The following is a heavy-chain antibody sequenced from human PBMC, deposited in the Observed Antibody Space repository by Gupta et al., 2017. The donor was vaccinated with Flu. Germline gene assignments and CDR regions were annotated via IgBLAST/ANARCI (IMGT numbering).Heavy chain of an antibody. CDR2: IYTSGST. CDR3: AGGIAAAGTNPPYYYYYGMDV. V-gene: IGHV4-4*07. J-gene: IGHJ6*02. Sequence: QVQLQESGPGLVKPSETLSLTCTVAGGSISSYYWSWIRQPAGKGLEWIGRIYTSGSTNYNPSLKSRVTMSVDTSKNQFSLKLSSVTAADTAVYYCAGGIAAAGTNPPYYYYYGMDVWGQGTTVTVSS. D-gene: IGHD6-13*01. CDR1: GGSISSYY.